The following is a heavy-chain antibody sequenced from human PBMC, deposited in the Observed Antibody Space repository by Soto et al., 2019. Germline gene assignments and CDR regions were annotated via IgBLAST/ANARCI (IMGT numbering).Heavy chain of an antibody. Sequence: ASVKVSCKASGGTFSSYAISWVRQAPGQGLEWMGGIIPIFGTANYAQKFQGRVTITADESTSTAYMELSSLRSEDTAVYYCASVGGDRGYCSSTSCYGIFDYWGQGTLVTVSS. D-gene: IGHD2-2*01. CDR1: GGTFSSYA. CDR3: ASVGGDRGYCSSTSCYGIFDY. J-gene: IGHJ4*02. CDR2: IIPIFGTA. V-gene: IGHV1-69*13.